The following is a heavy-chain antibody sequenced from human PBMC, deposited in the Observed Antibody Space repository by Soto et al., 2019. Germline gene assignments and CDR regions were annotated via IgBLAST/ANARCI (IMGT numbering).Heavy chain of an antibody. CDR1: GFTVSDYY. V-gene: IGHV3-53*01. D-gene: IGHD1-26*01. CDR2: LYSGGST. Sequence: EVKLVESGGGLVQPGGSLRLSGAASGFTVSDYYMTWVRQAPGKGLEWVSLLYSGGSTIYADSVKGRVTISRDSSKNTLYLQMNSLRVEDTAVYYCARATVGASDFGFDSWGQGTLVTVSS. CDR3: ARATVGASDFGFDS. J-gene: IGHJ4*02.